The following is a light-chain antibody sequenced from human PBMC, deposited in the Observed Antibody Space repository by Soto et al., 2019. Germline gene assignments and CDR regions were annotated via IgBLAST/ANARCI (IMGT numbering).Light chain of an antibody. CDR1: SSDLGSYNL. J-gene: IGLJ1*01. CDR2: EGT. V-gene: IGLV2-23*01. Sequence: QSALTQPASVSGSPGQSITISCTGSSSDLGSYNLVSWYQHHPGKAPKLMIYEGTKRPSGVSNRFSGSKSGNTASLTISGLQAGEEADYYCCSYAGTFYVFGTGTKLTVL. CDR3: CSYAGTFYV.